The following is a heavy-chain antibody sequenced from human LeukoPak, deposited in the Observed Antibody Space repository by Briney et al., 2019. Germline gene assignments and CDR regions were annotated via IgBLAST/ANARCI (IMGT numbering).Heavy chain of an antibody. J-gene: IGHJ4*02. CDR2: IIPIFGTA. V-gene: IGHV1-69*06. D-gene: IGHD6-19*01. Sequence: ASVKVSCKASGGTFSSYAISWVRQAPGQGLEWMGGIIPIFGTANYAQKFQGRVTITADKSTSTAYMELSSLRSEDTAVYYCVRVGSSGWYEGVYFDYWGQGTLVTVSS. CDR1: GGTFSSYA. CDR3: VRVGSSGWYEGVYFDY.